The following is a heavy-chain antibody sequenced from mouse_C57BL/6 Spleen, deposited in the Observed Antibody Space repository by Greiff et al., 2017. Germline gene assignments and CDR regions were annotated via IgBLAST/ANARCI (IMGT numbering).Heavy chain of an antibody. V-gene: IGHV5-17*01. CDR2: ISSGSSYT. D-gene: IGHD2-1*01. CDR3: ARNYYGNYYAMDY. J-gene: IGHJ4*01. Sequence: EVQLVESGGDLVKPGGSLKLSCAASGFTFSGYGMQWVRQAPEKGLEWVAYISSGSSYTYYADKVKGRFTISRDTAKNTPYLQMSSLTSEDTAMYYCARNYYGNYYAMDYWGQGTSVTVSS. CDR1: GFTFSGYG.